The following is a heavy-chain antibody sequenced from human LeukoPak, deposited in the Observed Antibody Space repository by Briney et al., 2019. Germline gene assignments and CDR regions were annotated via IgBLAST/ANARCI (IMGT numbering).Heavy chain of an antibody. Sequence: SETLSLTCTVSGVSISSYYWSWIRQPPGKGLEWIGYIYYSGSTNYNPSLKSRVTISVDTSKNQFSLKLSSVTAADTAVCYCARDSQYCTSTSCYFDYWGQGTLVTVSS. CDR1: GVSISSYY. V-gene: IGHV4-59*01. CDR2: IYYSGST. CDR3: ARDSQYCTSTSCYFDY. D-gene: IGHD2-2*01. J-gene: IGHJ4*02.